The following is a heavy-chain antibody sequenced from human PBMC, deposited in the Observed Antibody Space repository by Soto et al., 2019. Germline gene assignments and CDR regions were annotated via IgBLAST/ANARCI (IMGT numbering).Heavy chain of an antibody. J-gene: IGHJ4*02. V-gene: IGHV3-15*01. Sequence: GGSLRLSCSASGFTFSNAWMIWVRQAPGKGLEWVGRIKRISDGGTTDYAAPVKGRFTISRDDSANTLYLQMNSLKTEDTAVYFCAVNDYLDYWGQGALVIVSS. CDR1: GFTFSNAW. CDR3: AVNDYLDY. CDR2: IKRISDGGTT.